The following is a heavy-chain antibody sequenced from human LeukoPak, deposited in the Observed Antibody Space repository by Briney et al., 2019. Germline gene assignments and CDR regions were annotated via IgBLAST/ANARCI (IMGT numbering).Heavy chain of an antibody. CDR1: GGSISSSNW. D-gene: IGHD2-21*02. J-gene: IGHJ4*02. CDR2: IYHSGST. CDR3: ARLRGAGVVVTALKFDY. V-gene: IGHV4-4*02. Sequence: SETLSLTCAVSGGSISSSNWWSWVRQPPGKGLEWIGEIYHSGSTNYNPSLKSRVTISVDKSKNQFSLKLSSVTAADTAVYYCARLRGAGVVVTALKFDYWGQGTLVTVSS.